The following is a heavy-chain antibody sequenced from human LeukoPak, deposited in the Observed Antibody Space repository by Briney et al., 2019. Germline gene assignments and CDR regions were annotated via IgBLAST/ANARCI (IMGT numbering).Heavy chain of an antibody. J-gene: IGHJ3*02. CDR3: ARPSYYDSSGIDI. D-gene: IGHD3-22*01. V-gene: IGHV4-30-4*01. CDR2: IYYSGST. CDR1: GGSISSGDYY. Sequence: PSETLSLTCTVSGGSISSGDYYWSWIRQPPGTGLEWIGYIYYSGSTYYNPSLKSRVTISVDTSKNQFSLKLSSVTAADTAVYYCARPSYYDSSGIDIWGQGTMVTVSS.